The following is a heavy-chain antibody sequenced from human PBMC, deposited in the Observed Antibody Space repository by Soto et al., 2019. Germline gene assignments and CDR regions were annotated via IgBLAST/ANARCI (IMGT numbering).Heavy chain of an antibody. Sequence: EVQLLESGGGLVRPGGSLRLSCAASGFTFSNYAMSWVRQAPGKGLEWVSGISGSGDTTYYADSVKGRFTISRDNSKDTLYLQMTSLRADDTALSYCAKGRGASLYNYGGGPDNWGQGTLLTVSS. CDR1: GFTFSNYA. CDR2: ISGSGDTT. CDR3: AKGRGASLYNYGGGPDN. D-gene: IGHD5-18*01. V-gene: IGHV3-23*01. J-gene: IGHJ4*02.